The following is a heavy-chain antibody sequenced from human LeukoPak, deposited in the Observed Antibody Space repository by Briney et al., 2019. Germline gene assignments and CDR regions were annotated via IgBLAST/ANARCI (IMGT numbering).Heavy chain of an antibody. V-gene: IGHV4-59*08. CDR3: ARQGRFYGDYVGGLSFDY. D-gene: IGHD4-17*01. CDR2: IYYSGST. Sequence: PSETLSLTCTVSGGSISSYYWSWIRQPPGKGLEWIGYIYYSGSTNYNPSLKSRVTISVDTSMNQFSLKLSSVTAADTAVYYCARQGRFYGDYVGGLSFDYWGQGTLVTVSS. J-gene: IGHJ4*02. CDR1: GGSISSYY.